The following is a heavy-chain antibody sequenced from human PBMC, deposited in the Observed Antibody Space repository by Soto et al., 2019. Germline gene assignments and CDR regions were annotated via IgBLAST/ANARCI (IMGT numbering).Heavy chain of an antibody. CDR3: ARHGAAIWLGY. Sequence: GESLKISCKTSGYTFSGHWISWVRQVPGKGLQWMGNIDPSDSYINYNPAFRGHVTFSVDKSNSTAYLPWMRLGPSDTPIYYCARHGAAIWLGYWGQGTLVTV. D-gene: IGHD6-19*01. J-gene: IGHJ4*02. V-gene: IGHV5-10-1*01. CDR1: GYTFSGHW. CDR2: IDPSDSYI.